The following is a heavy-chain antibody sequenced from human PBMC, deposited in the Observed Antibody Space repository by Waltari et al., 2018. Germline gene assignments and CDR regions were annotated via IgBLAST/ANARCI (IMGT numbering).Heavy chain of an antibody. CDR1: GYTFTSYG. Sequence: QLMQSGAEVKKPGASVRVSCKASGYTFTSYGINWVRQAPGRGLEWMGWISGYNGNINYAQSLQGRISMTTDTSTSTAYMELRSLTSDDTAVYYCARERGPSAVTSFDSWGQGTLVTVSP. CDR3: ARERGPSAVTSFDS. D-gene: IGHD4-17*01. J-gene: IGHJ4*02. V-gene: IGHV1-18*01. CDR2: ISGYNGNI.